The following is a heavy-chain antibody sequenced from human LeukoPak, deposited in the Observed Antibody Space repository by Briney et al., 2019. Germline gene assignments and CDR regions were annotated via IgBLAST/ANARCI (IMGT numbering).Heavy chain of an antibody. CDR1: GYTFTSYD. V-gene: IGHV1-46*01. Sequence: EASVKVSCKASGYTFTSYDINWVRQATGQGLEWIELINPTGTGTLYAQKFQGRVTMTRDMSTSTDYMELSSLRSEDTAVYYCARDNSVGDIAWWFDPWGQGTLVTVSS. D-gene: IGHD3-10*01. CDR2: INPTGTGT. CDR3: ARDNSVGDIAWWFDP. J-gene: IGHJ5*02.